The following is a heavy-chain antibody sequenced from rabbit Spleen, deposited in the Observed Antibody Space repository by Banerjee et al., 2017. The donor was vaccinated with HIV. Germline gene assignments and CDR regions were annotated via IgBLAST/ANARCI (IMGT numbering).Heavy chain of an antibody. D-gene: IGHD6-1*01. CDR1: GVSLNDKD. CDR2: IDPVFGIA. J-gene: IGHJ4*01. Sequence: QSLEESGGGLVKPGASLTLTYKASGVSLNDKDVMCWVRQAPGKGLEWIGSIDPVFGIANYASWVNGRFTISRDNAQNTVDLQINSLTAADTATYFCARGSADDTYGYHSNLWGPGTLVTVS. CDR3: ARGSADDTYGYHSNL. V-gene: IGHV1S7*01.